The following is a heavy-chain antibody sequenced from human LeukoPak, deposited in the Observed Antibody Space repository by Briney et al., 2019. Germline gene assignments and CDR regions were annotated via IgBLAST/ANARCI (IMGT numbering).Heavy chain of an antibody. CDR3: TRLYQLFGDDAFDI. D-gene: IGHD3-10*02. CDR2: IRSKANSYAT. CDR1: GFTFSGSA. V-gene: IGHV3-73*01. Sequence: GGSLRLSCAASGFTFSGSAMHWVRQASGKGLEWVGRIRSKANSYATAYAASVKGRFTISRDDSKNTAYLQMHSLKTEDPVVYYCTRLYQLFGDDAFDIWGQGTMVTVSS. J-gene: IGHJ3*02.